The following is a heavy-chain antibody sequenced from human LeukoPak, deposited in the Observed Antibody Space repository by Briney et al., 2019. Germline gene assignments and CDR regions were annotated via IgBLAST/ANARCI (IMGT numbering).Heavy chain of an antibody. Sequence: GGSLRLSCAASGFTFSSYGMHWVRQAPGKGLEWVAVIEYDGTNKYSADSVKGRFTISRDNSKNTLYLEMNSLRDEDTAVYFCAKEPYGSGSFLDYWGQGTLVTVSS. D-gene: IGHD3-10*01. J-gene: IGHJ4*02. CDR1: GFTFSSYG. CDR2: IEYDGTNK. V-gene: IGHV3-30*18. CDR3: AKEPYGSGSFLDY.